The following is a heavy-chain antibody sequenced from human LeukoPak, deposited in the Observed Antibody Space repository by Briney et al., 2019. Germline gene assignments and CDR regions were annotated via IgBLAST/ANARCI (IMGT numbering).Heavy chain of an antibody. CDR3: AKDGGLWVSAHWGDS. Sequence: GGSLRLSCAASGFTFSSYTMSWVRQAPGKGLEWVSTITTSDGNTYYADSVKGRFTVSRDNSKNTLFLQMNSLRAEDTAVYYCAKDGGLWVSAHWGDSWGRGTLVTISS. D-gene: IGHD7-27*01. J-gene: IGHJ4*02. V-gene: IGHV3-23*01. CDR1: GFTFSSYT. CDR2: ITTSDGNT.